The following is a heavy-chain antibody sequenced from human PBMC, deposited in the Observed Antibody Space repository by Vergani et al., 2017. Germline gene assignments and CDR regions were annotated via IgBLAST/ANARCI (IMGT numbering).Heavy chain of an antibody. V-gene: IGHV3-9*01. CDR2: ISWNSGSI. J-gene: IGHJ3*02. CDR1: GFTFDDYA. D-gene: IGHD4-17*01. CDR3: AKDIRDYGDYQGGAFDI. Sequence: EVQLVESGGGLVQPGRSLRLSCAASGFTFDDYAMHWVRQAPGKGLEWVSGISWNSGSIGYADSVKGRFTIYRDNAKNSLYLQMNSLRAEDTALYYCAKDIRDYGDYQGGAFDIWGQGTMVTVSS.